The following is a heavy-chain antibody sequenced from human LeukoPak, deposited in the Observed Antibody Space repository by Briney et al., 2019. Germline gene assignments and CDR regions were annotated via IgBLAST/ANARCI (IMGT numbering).Heavy chain of an antibody. V-gene: IGHV3-23*01. CDR2: ISGDADIT. CDR1: GITLSNYG. Sequence: GGSLRLSCAVSGITLSNYGMTWVRQAPGKGLEWVSVISGDADITYYADSVRGRFIISRDNSKNALYLQMNRLRAEDTAVYWCARSTIAQTRGVVPQPDYWGQGALVTVSS. J-gene: IGHJ4*02. CDR3: ARSTIAQTRGVVPQPDY. D-gene: IGHD3-10*01.